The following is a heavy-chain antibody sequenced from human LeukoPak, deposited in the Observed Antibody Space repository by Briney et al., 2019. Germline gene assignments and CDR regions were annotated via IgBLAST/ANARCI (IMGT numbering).Heavy chain of an antibody. CDR1: GGTFSSYA. J-gene: IGHJ5*02. V-gene: IGHV1-69*01. D-gene: IGHD3-3*01. Sequence: ASVKVSCKASGGTFSSYAISWVRQAPGQGLEWMGGIIPIFGTANYAQKFQGRVTITADESTSTAYMELSGLRSEDTAVYYCARDPPLRFLEWQFPGGFDPWGQGTLVTVSS. CDR2: IIPIFGTA. CDR3: ARDPPLRFLEWQFPGGFDP.